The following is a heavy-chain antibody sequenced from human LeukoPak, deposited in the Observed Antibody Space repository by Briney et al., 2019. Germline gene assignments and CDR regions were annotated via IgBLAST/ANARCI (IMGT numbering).Heavy chain of an antibody. D-gene: IGHD4-11*01. V-gene: IGHV3-30*02. CDR3: AKDPTSNSDYFDY. CDR2: IRYDGSNK. J-gene: IGHJ4*02. CDR1: GFTFSSYG. Sequence: GGSLRLSCAASGFTFSSYGMHWVRQAPGKGLEWVAFIRYDGSNKYYADSVKGRFTISRDSSKNTLYLQMNSLRAEDTAVYYCAKDPTSNSDYFDYWGQGTLVTVSS.